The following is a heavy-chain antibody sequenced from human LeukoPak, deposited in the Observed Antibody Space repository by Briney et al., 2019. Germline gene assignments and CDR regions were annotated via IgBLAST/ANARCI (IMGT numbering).Heavy chain of an antibody. CDR1: GYTFTSYA. CDR3: ARFMVRGYYYGMDV. J-gene: IGHJ6*04. D-gene: IGHD3-10*01. CDR2: INAGNGNT. Sequence: ASVKVSCKASGYTFTSYAMHWVRQAPGQRLEWMGWINAGNGNTKYSQKFQGRVTITRDTFASTAYMELSSLRSEDTAVYYCARFMVRGYYYGMDVWGKGTTVTVSS. V-gene: IGHV1-3*01.